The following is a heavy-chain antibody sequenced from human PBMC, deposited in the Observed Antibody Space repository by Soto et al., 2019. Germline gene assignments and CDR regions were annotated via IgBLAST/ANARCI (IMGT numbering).Heavy chain of an antibody. CDR1: GFTFSSYG. Sequence: QVQLVESVGGVVQPGRSLRLSCAAAGFTFSSYGMHWVRQAPGKGLEWVAVIWYDGSNKYYADSVKGRFTISRDNSKNTLYLQMNSLRAEDTAVYYCARDYDKYYDFWSGYYVDYYYYGMDVWGQGTTVTVSS. J-gene: IGHJ6*02. CDR3: ARDYDKYYDFWSGYYVDYYYYGMDV. V-gene: IGHV3-33*01. CDR2: IWYDGSNK. D-gene: IGHD3-3*01.